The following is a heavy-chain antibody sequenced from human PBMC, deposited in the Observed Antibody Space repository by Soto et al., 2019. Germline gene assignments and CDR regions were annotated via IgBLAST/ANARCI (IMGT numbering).Heavy chain of an antibody. Sequence: SETLSLTCTVSGGSISSSSYYWGWIRQPPGKGLEWIGSIYYSGSTYYNPSLKSRVTISVDTSKNQFSLKLSSVTAADTAVYYCARIPQRRSSTSCSENNWFDPWGQGTLVTVSS. CDR3: ARIPQRRSSTSCSENNWFDP. D-gene: IGHD2-2*01. CDR1: GGSISSSSYY. V-gene: IGHV4-39*01. J-gene: IGHJ5*02. CDR2: IYYSGST.